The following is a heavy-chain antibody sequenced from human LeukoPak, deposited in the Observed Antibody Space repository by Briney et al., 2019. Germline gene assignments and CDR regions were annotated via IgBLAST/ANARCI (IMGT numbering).Heavy chain of an antibody. CDR3: AREGDILTGSDY. V-gene: IGHV1-18*01. Sequence: WXRQAPGQGLEWMGWISAYNGNTNYAHTLQGRVTMTTDKSTNKAYMGLRSLRSGDAAVYYCAREGDILTGSDYWGQGALVTVSS. D-gene: IGHD3-9*01. CDR2: ISAYNGNT. J-gene: IGHJ4*02.